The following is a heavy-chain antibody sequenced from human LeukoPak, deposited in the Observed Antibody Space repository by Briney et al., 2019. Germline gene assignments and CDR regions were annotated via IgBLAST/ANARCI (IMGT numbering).Heavy chain of an antibody. CDR3: ARGTNILTGYNYYYYGMDV. J-gene: IGHJ6*02. V-gene: IGHV1-2*06. CDR2: INPNSGGT. CDR1: GYTFTXYY. Sequence: KVXCXASGYTFTXYYMHWVRQAPGQGLEWMGRINPNSGGTNYAQKFQGRVTMTRDTSISTAYMELSRLRSDDTAVYYCARGTNILTGYNYYYYGMDVWGQGTTVTVSS. D-gene: IGHD3-9*01.